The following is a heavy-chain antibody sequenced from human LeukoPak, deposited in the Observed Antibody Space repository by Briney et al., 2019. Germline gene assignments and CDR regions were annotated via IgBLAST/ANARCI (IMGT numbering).Heavy chain of an antibody. Sequence: PGGSLRLSCGTSGFTFSSYEMNWVRQGPGKGLEWISYISSSGSTIYYADSVKGRFTISRDNAKNSLYLQMNSLRAEDTAIYYCARDERFGELPKGFDYWGQGTLVTVSS. D-gene: IGHD3-16*01. CDR2: ISSSGSTI. V-gene: IGHV3-48*03. J-gene: IGHJ4*02. CDR3: ARDERFGELPKGFDY. CDR1: GFTFSSYE.